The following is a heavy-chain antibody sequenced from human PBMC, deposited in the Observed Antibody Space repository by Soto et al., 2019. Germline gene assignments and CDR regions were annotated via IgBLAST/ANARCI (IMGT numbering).Heavy chain of an antibody. J-gene: IGHJ4*02. CDR1: GFTFSNHW. CDR3: AKDSPVSGNYQDLDY. Sequence: GGSLRLSCAASGFTFSNHWMTWVRQSPGKGLEWVANIKADGSEKYYVDSVQGRFTISRDNAKNTLYLQMNSLTDADTAVYYCAKDSPVSGNYQDLDYWGQGTLVPSPQ. V-gene: IGHV3-7*03. D-gene: IGHD1-26*01. CDR2: IKADGSEK.